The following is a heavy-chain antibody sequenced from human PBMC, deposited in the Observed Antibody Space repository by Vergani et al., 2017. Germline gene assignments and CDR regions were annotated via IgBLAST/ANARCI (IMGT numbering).Heavy chain of an antibody. D-gene: IGHD2-15*01. J-gene: IGHJ4*02. Sequence: EVQLVQSGAEVKKPGESLKISCKGSGYSFTSYWIGWVSQMPGKGLGWMGIIYPGDSDTRYSPSFQGQVTISADKSISTAYLQWSSLKASDTAMYYCARVSRYCSGGSCYSFPIPXFDYWGQGTLVTVSS. CDR3: ARVSRYCSGGSCYSFPIPXFDY. V-gene: IGHV5-51*01. CDR1: GYSFTSYW. CDR2: IYPGDSDT.